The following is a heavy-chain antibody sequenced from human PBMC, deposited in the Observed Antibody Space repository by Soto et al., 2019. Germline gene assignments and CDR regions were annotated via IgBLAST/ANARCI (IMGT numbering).Heavy chain of an antibody. V-gene: IGHV4-31*11. D-gene: IGHD7-27*01. J-gene: IGHJ6*02. Sequence: PSETLSLTCAVSGGSISSGGYYWSWIRQHPGRGLEWIGYIYYSGSTYYNPSLKSRVTISVDTSKNQFSLKLSSVTAADTAVYYCARDRRNWGRYYYYGMDVWGQGTTVTVSS. CDR3: ARDRRNWGRYYYYGMDV. CDR2: IYYSGST. CDR1: GGSISSGGYY.